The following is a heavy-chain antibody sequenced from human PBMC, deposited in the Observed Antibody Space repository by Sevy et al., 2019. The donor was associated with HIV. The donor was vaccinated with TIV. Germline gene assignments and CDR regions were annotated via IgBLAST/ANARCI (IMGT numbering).Heavy chain of an antibody. Sequence: GGSLRLSCAASGFTFTSFEVSWVRQAPGKGLEWVSYIDSSGTTIYYAASVKGRFTISRDNAKNSLYLQMNSLRAEDTAVYCCARVGRYHYDGSGYSGYFDYWGQGTLVTVSS. CDR1: GFTFTSFE. J-gene: IGHJ4*02. V-gene: IGHV3-48*03. D-gene: IGHD3-22*01. CDR3: ARVGRYHYDGSGYSGYFDY. CDR2: IDSSGTTI.